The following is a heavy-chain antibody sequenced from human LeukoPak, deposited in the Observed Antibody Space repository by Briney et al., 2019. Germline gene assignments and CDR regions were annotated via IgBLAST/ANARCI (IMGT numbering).Heavy chain of an antibody. Sequence: GGSLRISCAASGFAFKTYSMNWVRQAPGKGLKWVSSITGGGKCISYADSVKGRFDISRDNAKNSLFLQMNSLRADDTAIYYCARDYFWVASRSDLLTGNPTDYNYYGMDVWGQGTTVTVSS. V-gene: IGHV3-21*06. CDR2: ITGGGKCI. CDR3: ARDYFWVASRSDLLTGNPTDYNYYGMDV. D-gene: IGHD3-9*01. J-gene: IGHJ6*02. CDR1: GFAFKTYS.